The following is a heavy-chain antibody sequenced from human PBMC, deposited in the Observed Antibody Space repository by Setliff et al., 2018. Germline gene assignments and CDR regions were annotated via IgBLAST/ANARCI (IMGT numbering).Heavy chain of an antibody. D-gene: IGHD6-13*01. CDR3: ARDSYTSPDY. J-gene: IGHJ4*02. Sequence: GGSLRLSCAASGFTFRNYGMHWVRQAPGKGPEWVAVIWFDGGNEFYADSVRGRFTISRDNAKNTLYLQMNSLGAEDTAVYYCARDSYTSPDYWGQGTLVTVSS. CDR2: IWFDGGNE. V-gene: IGHV3-33*01. CDR1: GFTFRNYG.